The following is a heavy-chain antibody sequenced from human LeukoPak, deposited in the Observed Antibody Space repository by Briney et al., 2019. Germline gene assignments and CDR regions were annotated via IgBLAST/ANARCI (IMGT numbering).Heavy chain of an antibody. CDR2: ISDDGSNK. Sequence: GGSLRLSCAASGFTFSNSDMHWVRQAPGKGLEWVALISDDGSNKYYVDSVKGRFTVSRDNTKNSLYLQMNSLRAEDTAVYYCTMIEWERWRGWGQGTLVTVSS. V-gene: IGHV3-30*03. J-gene: IGHJ4*02. CDR3: TMIEWERWRG. D-gene: IGHD1-26*01. CDR1: GFTFSNSD.